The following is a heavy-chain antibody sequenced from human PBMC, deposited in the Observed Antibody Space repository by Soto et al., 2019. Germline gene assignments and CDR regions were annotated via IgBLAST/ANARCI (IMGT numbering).Heavy chain of an antibody. CDR1: GYSVSGNSAA. V-gene: IGHV6-1*01. CDR2: TYYRSRWYN. J-gene: IGHJ4*02. D-gene: IGHD1-26*01. CDR3: ARAFAYYVSSESYRDC. Sequence: PSQTLSLTCAISGYSVSGNSAAWNWTRQSPSRGLEWLGRTYYRSRWYNDYAVSVKSRITVTPDTSKNQFSLHLNSVTPEDTAVYYCARAFAYYVSSESYRDCWRQGDRGTV.